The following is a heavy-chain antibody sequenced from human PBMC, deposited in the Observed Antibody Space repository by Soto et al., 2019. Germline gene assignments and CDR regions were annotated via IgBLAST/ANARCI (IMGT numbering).Heavy chain of an antibody. Sequence: QVQLVESGGGVVQPGRSLRLSCAASGFTFSSYGMHWARQAPGKGLEWVAVISYDGNNKYYAGSVKGRFTISRDNSKNTLYLQTNFLRSEDTAVYYCAREAGTVSFDYWGQGTLVTVSS. D-gene: IGHD4-4*01. J-gene: IGHJ4*02. CDR2: ISYDGNNK. CDR3: AREAGTVSFDY. V-gene: IGHV3-30*03. CDR1: GFTFSSYG.